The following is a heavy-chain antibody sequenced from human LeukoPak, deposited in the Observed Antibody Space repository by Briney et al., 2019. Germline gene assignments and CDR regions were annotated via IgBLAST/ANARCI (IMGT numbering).Heavy chain of an antibody. V-gene: IGHV4-4*02. D-gene: IGHD3-22*01. CDR2: IYHSGST. CDR1: GGSISSSNW. J-gene: IGHJ4*02. CDR3: ARGLRAEYYYDSSGYYYGGSLYDY. Sequence: SETLSLTCAVSGGSISSSNWWSWVRQPPGKGLEWIGEIYHSGSTNYNPSLKSRVTISVDKSKNQFSLKLSSVTAADTAVYYCARGLRAEYYYDSSGYYYGGSLYDYWGQGTLVTVSS.